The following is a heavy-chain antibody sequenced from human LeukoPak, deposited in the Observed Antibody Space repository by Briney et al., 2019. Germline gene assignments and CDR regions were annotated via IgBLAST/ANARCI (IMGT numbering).Heavy chain of an antibody. V-gene: IGHV3-53*01. CDR2: IYSGGST. CDR1: GFTVSSNY. J-gene: IGHJ4*02. Sequence: GGSLRLSCAASGFTVSSNYMSWVRQAPGKGLEWVSVIYSGGSTYYADSVNGRFTISRDNSKNTLYLQMNSLRADDTAVYYCARDDVAVTKDYWGQGTLVTVSS. CDR3: ARDDVAVTKDY. D-gene: IGHD2-8*01.